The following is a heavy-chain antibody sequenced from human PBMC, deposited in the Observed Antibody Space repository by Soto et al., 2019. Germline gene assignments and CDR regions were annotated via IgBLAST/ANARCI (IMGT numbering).Heavy chain of an antibody. D-gene: IGHD3-22*01. CDR3: ARDDSSGYTSVARVGGKEFDI. Sequence: QVQLVQSGAEVKKPGSSVKVSCKASGGTFSSYAISWVRQAPGQGLEWMGGIIPIFGTANYAQKFQGRVTITADESTSTAYVELSSLRSEDTAVYYCARDDSSGYTSVARVGGKEFDIWGQGTMVTVSS. CDR2: IIPIFGTA. CDR1: GGTFSSYA. V-gene: IGHV1-69*12. J-gene: IGHJ3*02.